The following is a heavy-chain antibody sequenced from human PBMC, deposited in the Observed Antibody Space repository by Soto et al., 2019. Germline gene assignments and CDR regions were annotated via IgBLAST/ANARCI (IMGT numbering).Heavy chain of an antibody. J-gene: IGHJ6*02. CDR2: ISYDGRNK. CDR1: GFTCRSYG. D-gene: IGHD3-10*01. CDR3: AKDTSYYGSGTPLLRGYYGMDV. V-gene: IGHV3-30*02. Sequence: PVGSPMLYCAASGFTCRSYGIHLARSPPCQWLEWGAFISYDGRNKYYADYVKGRLTISRDNSKNTLYLQMNRLRAEDTAVYYCAKDTSYYGSGTPLLRGYYGMDVWGQGTTVTV.